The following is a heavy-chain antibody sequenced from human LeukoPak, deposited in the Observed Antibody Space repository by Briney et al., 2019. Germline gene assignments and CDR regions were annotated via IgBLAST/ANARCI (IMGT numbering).Heavy chain of an antibody. CDR1: GYTFTSYY. Sequence: GASVKVSCKASGYTFTSYYMHWVRQAPGQGLEWMGIINPSGGSTSYAQKFQGRVTMTRDMSTSTVYMELSSLRSEDTAVYYCARNYDFWSGRSPFDYWGQGTLVTVSS. V-gene: IGHV1-46*01. CDR2: INPSGGST. CDR3: ARNYDFWSGRSPFDY. J-gene: IGHJ4*02. D-gene: IGHD3-3*01.